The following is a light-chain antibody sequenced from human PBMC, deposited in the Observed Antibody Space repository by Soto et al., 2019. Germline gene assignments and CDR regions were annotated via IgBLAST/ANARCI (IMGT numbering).Light chain of an antibody. CDR3: RQYGSSPLYT. CDR1: QSVSNNY. V-gene: IGKV3-20*01. CDR2: GAS. J-gene: IGKJ2*01. Sequence: EVVLTQSPGTLSLSPGERATLSCRASQSVSNNYVAWYQKRPGQAPRLLIYGASIRAKGIPDRFSGSGSGKDFSLTVSRLEPEDFGVYYCRQYGSSPLYTFGQGTMLEIK.